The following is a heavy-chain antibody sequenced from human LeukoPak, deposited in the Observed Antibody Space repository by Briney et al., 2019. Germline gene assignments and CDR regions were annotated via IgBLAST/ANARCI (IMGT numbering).Heavy chain of an antibody. Sequence: SVKVSCKASGGTFGSYAISWVRQAPGQGLEWMGGIIPIFGTANYAQKFQGRVTITADESTSTAYMELSSLRSEDTAVYYCARGYYDYVWGSYRDAFDIWGQGTMVTVSS. CDR3: ARGYYDYVWGSYRDAFDI. CDR2: IIPIFGTA. D-gene: IGHD3-16*02. CDR1: GGTFGSYA. J-gene: IGHJ3*02. V-gene: IGHV1-69*13.